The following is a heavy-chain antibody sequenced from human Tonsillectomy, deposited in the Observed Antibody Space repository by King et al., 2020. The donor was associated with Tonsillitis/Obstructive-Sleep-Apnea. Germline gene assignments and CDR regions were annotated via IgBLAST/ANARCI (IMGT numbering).Heavy chain of an antibody. CDR1: GSTFSNFW. J-gene: IGHJ4*02. V-gene: IGHV3-74*03. CDR3: ARDLGYSSSSGGLDF. D-gene: IGHD6-6*01. CDR2: INGDGTST. Sequence: VQLVESGGGLVQPGGSLRLSCAASGSTFSNFWMHWVRQAPGKGLVWVSHINGDGTSTKYADSVKGRFIISRDSAKNTLYLQMNSLRAEDTAVYYCARDLGYSSSSGGLDFWGQGTLVTVSS.